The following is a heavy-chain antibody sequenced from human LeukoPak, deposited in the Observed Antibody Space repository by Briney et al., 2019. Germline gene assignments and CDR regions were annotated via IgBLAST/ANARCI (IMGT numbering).Heavy chain of an antibody. J-gene: IGHJ4*01. Sequence: SGPALVKPTQTLTLTCTLSGFSLSTIGMCVTWICQPPGKALEWLSRIDWDDDKYYSRSLKTRLTVSKDTSKNQVVLTMTNMDPVDTATYYCVRLNYYGSGTYQTHYFDYWGHGTQVTVSS. V-gene: IGHV2-70*11. CDR3: VRLNYYGSGTYQTHYFDY. D-gene: IGHD3-10*01. CDR1: GFSLSTIGMC. CDR2: IDWDDDK.